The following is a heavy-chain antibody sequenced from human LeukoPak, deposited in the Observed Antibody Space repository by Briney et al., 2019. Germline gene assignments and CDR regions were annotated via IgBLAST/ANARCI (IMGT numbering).Heavy chain of an antibody. CDR2: IYYSGST. CDR3: ARLYSSSWYRDGGAFDI. Sequence: SETLSLTCTVSGGSISSYYWSWIRQPPGKGLEWIGYIYYSGSTNYNPSLKSRVTISVDTSKNQFSLKLSSVTAADTAVYYCARLYSSSWYRDGGAFDIWGQGTMVTVSS. J-gene: IGHJ3*02. D-gene: IGHD6-13*01. V-gene: IGHV4-59*01. CDR1: GGSISSYY.